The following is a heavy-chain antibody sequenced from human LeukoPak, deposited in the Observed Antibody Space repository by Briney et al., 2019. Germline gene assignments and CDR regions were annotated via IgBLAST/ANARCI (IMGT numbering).Heavy chain of an antibody. CDR1: GFTFSDYW. CDR3: AGDLYYFDSSGYYASDL. V-gene: IGHV3-7*01. D-gene: IGHD3-22*01. CDR2: IKQDGSEK. J-gene: IGHJ5*02. Sequence: GGSLRLSCAASGFTFSDYWMSWVRQAPGKGLEWVANIKQDGSEKHYVDSLRGRFTISRDNAKKPLDLQMNSLRAEDTAVYFCAGDLYYFDSSGYYASDLWGQGTLVTVSS.